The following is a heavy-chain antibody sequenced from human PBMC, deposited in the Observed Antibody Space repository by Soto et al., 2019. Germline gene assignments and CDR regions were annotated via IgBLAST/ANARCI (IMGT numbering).Heavy chain of an antibody. V-gene: IGHV4-59*01. D-gene: IGHD5-12*01. J-gene: IGHJ4*02. CDR3: ARGGIVATIGQSFDY. Sequence: SETLSLTCTVSGGSISSYYWSWIRQPPGKGLEWIGYIYYSGSTNYNPSLKSRVTISVDTSKNQFSLKLSSVTAADTAVYYCARGGIVATIGQSFDYWGQGTLVTVSS. CDR1: GGSISSYY. CDR2: IYYSGST.